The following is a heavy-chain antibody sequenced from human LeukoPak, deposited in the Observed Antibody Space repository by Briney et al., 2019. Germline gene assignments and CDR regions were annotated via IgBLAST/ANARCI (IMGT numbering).Heavy chain of an antibody. V-gene: IGHV4-38-2*02. CDR3: AREYSSGWYD. CDR1: GYSISSGYY. CDR2: IYYSGST. D-gene: IGHD6-19*01. J-gene: IGHJ4*02. Sequence: SETLSLTCTVSGYSISSGYYWGWIRQPPGKGLEWIGSIYYSGSTYYNPSLKSRVTISVDTSKNQFSLKLSSVTAADTAVYYCAREYSSGWYDWGQGTLVTVSS.